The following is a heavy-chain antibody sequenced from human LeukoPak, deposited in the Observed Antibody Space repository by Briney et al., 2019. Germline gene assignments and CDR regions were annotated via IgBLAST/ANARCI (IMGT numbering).Heavy chain of an antibody. V-gene: IGHV3-53*01. CDR3: ARDFNSRQFDY. J-gene: IGHJ4*02. D-gene: IGHD6-13*01. CDR2: IYVDGST. Sequence: GGSLRLSCAASGFTVSSNYMSWVRQAPGKGLEWVSVIYVDGSTYYADSVQGRFTISRDNSKNTLYLQMNSLTAEDTAVYYCARDFNSRQFDYWGQGALVTVYS. CDR1: GFTVSSNY.